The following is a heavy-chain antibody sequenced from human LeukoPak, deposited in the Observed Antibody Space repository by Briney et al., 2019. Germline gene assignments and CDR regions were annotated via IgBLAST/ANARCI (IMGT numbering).Heavy chain of an antibody. CDR1: GFTFNNFA. CDR2: INWNSGST. D-gene: IGHD2-15*01. V-gene: IGHV3-9*01. J-gene: IGHJ4*02. Sequence: PGGSLRLSCAASGFTFNNFAMYWVRHVPTKGLEWVSGINWNSGSTVYAASVKGRFTISRDNAKNSLYLQMNSLRVEDTAFYYCAKRSCSGGRRYFDYWGQGTLVTVSS. CDR3: AKRSCSGGRRYFDY.